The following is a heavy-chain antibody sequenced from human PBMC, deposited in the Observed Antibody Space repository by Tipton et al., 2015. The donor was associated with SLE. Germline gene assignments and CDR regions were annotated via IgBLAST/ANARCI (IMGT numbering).Heavy chain of an antibody. V-gene: IGHV3-23*03. J-gene: IGHJ4*02. D-gene: IGHD6-19*01. CDR2: IYSGGST. CDR1: GFTFSSYA. CDR3: AKGVAVAGFFDY. Sequence: SLRLSCAASGFTFSSYAMSWVRQAPGKGLEWVSSIYSGGSTYYADSVKGRFTISRDNSKNTLFLQMNSLRAEDTAVYYCAKGVAVAGFFDYRGQGTQVTVSS.